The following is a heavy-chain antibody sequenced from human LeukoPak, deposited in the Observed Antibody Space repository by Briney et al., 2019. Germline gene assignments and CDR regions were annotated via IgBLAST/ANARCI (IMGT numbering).Heavy chain of an antibody. J-gene: IGHJ4*02. CDR2: ISYDGSNK. Sequence: GGSLRLSCAASGFTFSSYGMHWVRQAPGKGLEWVAVISYDGSNKYYADSVKGRFTISRDNSKNTLYLQMNSLRAEDTAVYYCAAGDYGDYDIDYWGQGTLVTVSS. CDR3: AAGDYGDYDIDY. V-gene: IGHV3-30*03. D-gene: IGHD4-17*01. CDR1: GFTFSSYG.